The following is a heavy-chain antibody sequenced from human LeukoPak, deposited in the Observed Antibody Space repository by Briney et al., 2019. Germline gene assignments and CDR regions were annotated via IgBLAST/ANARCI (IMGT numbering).Heavy chain of an antibody. V-gene: IGHV1-2*02. CDR2: INPNSGDT. D-gene: IGHD5-12*01. J-gene: IGHJ4*02. CDR3: ARGGYDGYSFDY. Sequence: ASVKVSCKASGYTFTSYYMHWVRQAPGQGLEWMGWINPNSGDTNYVQKFQGRVTMTRDTSIATVYMELSRLGFDDTALYYCARGGYDGYSFDYWGQGTLVTVSS. CDR1: GYTFTSYY.